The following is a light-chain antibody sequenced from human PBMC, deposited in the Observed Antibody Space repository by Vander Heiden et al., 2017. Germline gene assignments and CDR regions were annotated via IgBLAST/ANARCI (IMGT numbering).Light chain of an antibody. CDR3: QQYGSSPPYT. J-gene: IGKJ2*01. Sequence: EIALTHSLGTLSLPPGERATLSCRASRSVSSSYLAWYQQKPGQAPRLLIYGASSRAAGIPDRFSGSGSGTDFTLTISRLEPEDFAVYYCQQYGSSPPYTFGQGTKLEIK. CDR2: GAS. CDR1: RSVSSSY. V-gene: IGKV3-20*01.